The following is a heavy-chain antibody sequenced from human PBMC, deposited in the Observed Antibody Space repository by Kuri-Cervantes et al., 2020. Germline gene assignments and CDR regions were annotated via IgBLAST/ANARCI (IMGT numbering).Heavy chain of an antibody. CDR2: INHSGST. J-gene: IGHJ4*02. CDR3: ARSPGSGWSN. Sequence: SETLSLTCAVYGGSFSGYYWSWIRQPPGKGLEWIGEINHSGSTNYNPSLKSRVTISVDTSKNQFSLKVSSVTAADTAVYYCARSPGSGWSNWGQGTLVTVSS. D-gene: IGHD6-19*01. CDR1: GGSFSGYY. V-gene: IGHV4-34*01.